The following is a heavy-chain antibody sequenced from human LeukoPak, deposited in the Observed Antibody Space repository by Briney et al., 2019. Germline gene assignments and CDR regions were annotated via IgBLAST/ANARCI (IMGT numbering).Heavy chain of an antibody. J-gene: IGHJ4*02. CDR2: LSGRSDSI. CDR3: ARDFRYRDSSGYYSFDY. D-gene: IGHD3-22*01. CDR1: GFTFTIYG. Sequence: GGSLRLSCAASGFTFTIYGMNWLRKAPGKGLEWVSYLSGRSDSIYYAESVNGRFTISRDNARNSLYLQMNSLRDEDTAVYYCARDFRYRDSSGYYSFDYWGQGTLVTVSS. V-gene: IGHV3-48*02.